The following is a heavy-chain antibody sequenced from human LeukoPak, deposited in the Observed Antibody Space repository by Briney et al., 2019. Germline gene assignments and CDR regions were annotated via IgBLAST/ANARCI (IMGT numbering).Heavy chain of an antibody. CDR1: GYTFTGYY. D-gene: IGHD3-22*01. J-gene: IGHJ4*02. Sequence: ASVKVSCKASGYTFTGYYMHWVRQAPGQGLEWMGWINPNSGGTNYAQKFRGRVTMTRDTSISTAYMELSRLRSDDTAVYYCARWASYDSSGYYHDYWGQGTLVTVSS. V-gene: IGHV1-2*02. CDR3: ARWASYDSSGYYHDY. CDR2: INPNSGGT.